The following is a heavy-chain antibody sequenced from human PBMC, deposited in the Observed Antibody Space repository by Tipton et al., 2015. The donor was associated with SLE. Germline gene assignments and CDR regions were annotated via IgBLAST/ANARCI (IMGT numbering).Heavy chain of an antibody. J-gene: IGHJ4*02. CDR3: ARGDDSSGYYIDY. CDR1: GYYISSGFY. D-gene: IGHD3-22*01. Sequence: GLVKPSETLSVTCTVSGYYISSGFYWDWIRQPPGKGLEWIGSIYYSGSTYYNPSLKSRVTISVDTSKNQFSLKLSSVTAADTAVYYCARGDDSSGYYIDYWGQGTLVTVSS. V-gene: IGHV4-38-2*02. CDR2: IYYSGST.